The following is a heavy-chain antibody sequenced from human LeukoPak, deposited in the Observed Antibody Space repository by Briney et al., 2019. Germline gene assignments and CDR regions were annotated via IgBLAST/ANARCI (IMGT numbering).Heavy chain of an antibody. CDR1: GGSISSSN. CDR3: ARASITMIVVVNYYGMDV. CDR2: ISSSSSTI. J-gene: IGHJ6*02. D-gene: IGHD3-22*01. Sequence: PSGTLSLTCAVSGGSISSSNWWSWVRQAPGKGLEWVSYISSSSSTIYYADSVKGRFTISRDNAKNSLYLQMNSLRAEDTAVYYCARASITMIVVVNYYGMDVWGQGTTVTVSS. V-gene: IGHV3-48*01.